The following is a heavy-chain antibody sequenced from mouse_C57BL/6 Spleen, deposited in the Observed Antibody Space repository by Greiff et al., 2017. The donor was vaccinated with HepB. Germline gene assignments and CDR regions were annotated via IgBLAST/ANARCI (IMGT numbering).Heavy chain of an antibody. V-gene: IGHV1-52*01. CDR1: GYTFTSYW. D-gene: IGHD2-4*01. Sequence: QVQLKQPGAELVRPGSSVKLSCKASGYTFTSYWMHWVKQRPIQGLEWIGNIDPSDSETHYNQKFKDKATLTVDKSSSTAYMQLSSLTSEDSAVYYCARGHYDYDYYFDYWGQGTTLTVSS. CDR3: ARGHYDYDYYFDY. CDR2: IDPSDSET. J-gene: IGHJ2*01.